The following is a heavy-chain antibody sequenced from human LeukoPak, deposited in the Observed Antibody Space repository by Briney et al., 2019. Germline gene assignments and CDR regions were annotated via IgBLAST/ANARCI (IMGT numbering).Heavy chain of an antibody. CDR1: GGSFSGYY. CDR3: TSYDFWSGYYV. Sequence: SETLSLTCAVYGGSFSGYYWSWIRQPPGKGLEWIGEINHSGSTNYNPSLKSRVTISVDTSKNQFSLKLSSVTAADTAVYYCTSYDFWSGYYVWGQGTLVTVSS. CDR2: INHSGST. J-gene: IGHJ4*02. V-gene: IGHV4-34*03. D-gene: IGHD3-3*01.